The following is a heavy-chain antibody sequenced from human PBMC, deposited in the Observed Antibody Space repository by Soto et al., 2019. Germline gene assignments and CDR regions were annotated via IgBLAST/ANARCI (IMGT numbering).Heavy chain of an antibody. Sequence: GGSLRLSCAASGFTFSSYSMNWVRQAPGKGLEWVSSISSSSSYIYYADSVKGRFTISRDNAKNSLYLQMNSLRAEDTAVYYCARNGGFYDILPWSPWGQGTLVTVSS. CDR3: ARNGGFYDILPWSP. CDR2: ISSSSSYI. V-gene: IGHV3-21*01. D-gene: IGHD3-9*01. J-gene: IGHJ5*02. CDR1: GFTFSSYS.